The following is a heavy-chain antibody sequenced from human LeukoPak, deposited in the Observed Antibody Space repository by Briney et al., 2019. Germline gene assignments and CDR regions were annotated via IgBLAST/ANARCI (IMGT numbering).Heavy chain of an antibody. CDR3: AREEWELRAFDI. V-gene: IGHV1-2*02. CDR1: GYTFTGYY. Sequence: ASVQVSCKASGYTFTGYYMHWVRQAPGQGFEWMGWINPNSGGTNYAQKFQGRVTMTRDTSISTAYMELSRLRSDDTAVYYCAREEWELRAFDIWGQGTMVTVSS. D-gene: IGHD1-26*01. J-gene: IGHJ3*02. CDR2: INPNSGGT.